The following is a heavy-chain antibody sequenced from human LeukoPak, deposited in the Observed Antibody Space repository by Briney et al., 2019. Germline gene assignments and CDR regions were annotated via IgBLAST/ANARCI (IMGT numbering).Heavy chain of an antibody. CDR2: VSSGGSTT. CDR3: ASGQQLVPFVY. V-gene: IGHV3-48*03. D-gene: IGHD6-13*01. Sequence: PGGSLRLSCAASGFTFSSYEMNWVRQAPGKGLEWVSHVSSGGSTTHTADSVKGRFTISRDNAKNSLYLQMNSLRAEDTAVYYCASGQQLVPFVYWGQGTLVTVSS. J-gene: IGHJ4*02. CDR1: GFTFSSYE.